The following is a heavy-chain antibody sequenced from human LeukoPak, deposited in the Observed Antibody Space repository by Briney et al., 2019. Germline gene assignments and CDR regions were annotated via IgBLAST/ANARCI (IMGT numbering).Heavy chain of an antibody. J-gene: IGHJ4*02. CDR1: GASISSDY. Sequence: SETLSLTCTVSGASISSDYWGWIRHPAGKGLEWIGRISTSGSTNYNPSLQSRVTMSVDTSKNQFSLKLSSVTAADTAVYYCARGITMTYWGQGTLVTVSS. CDR2: ISTSGST. D-gene: IGHD3-22*01. V-gene: IGHV4-4*07. CDR3: ARGITMTY.